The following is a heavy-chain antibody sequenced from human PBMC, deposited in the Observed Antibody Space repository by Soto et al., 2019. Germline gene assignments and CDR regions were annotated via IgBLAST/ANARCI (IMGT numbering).Heavy chain of an antibody. D-gene: IGHD4-17*01. CDR2: IKEDGREQ. Sequence: EVQLVEAGGGLVQPGGSLRLSCAASGFNFRRYWMSWVRQAPGKGLEWVANIKEDGREQYYVDSVKGRFTIFRDNAKNSLSLQMNSLRAEDTAIYYCARDPTASYGDSLLFDYWGQGTLVIVSS. CDR3: ARDPTASYGDSLLFDY. J-gene: IGHJ4*02. V-gene: IGHV3-7*01. CDR1: GFNFRRYW.